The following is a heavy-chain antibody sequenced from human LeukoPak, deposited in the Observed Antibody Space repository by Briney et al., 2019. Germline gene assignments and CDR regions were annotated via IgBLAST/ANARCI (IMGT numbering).Heavy chain of an antibody. V-gene: IGHV3-53*01. Sequence: GGSLTLSCAASGFTFSTKYMNWVRQAPGKGLEWVSILYSGSDTYYADSVKGRFTISRDSSKNMLFLHMNSLRAEDTAVYYCARVGDHFHWYLDLWGRGTLVTVSS. CDR2: LYSGSDT. D-gene: IGHD5-24*01. CDR3: ARVGDHFHWYLDL. J-gene: IGHJ2*01. CDR1: GFTFSTKY.